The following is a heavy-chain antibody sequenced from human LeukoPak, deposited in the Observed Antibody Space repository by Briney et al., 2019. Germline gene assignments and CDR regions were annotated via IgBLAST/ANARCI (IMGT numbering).Heavy chain of an antibody. J-gene: IGHJ4*02. D-gene: IGHD3-22*01. CDR1: GFTFSSYA. CDR2: ITASSSSA. V-gene: IGHV3-23*01. CDR3: AREDSSGYFYDYFDY. Sequence: GGSLRLSCAASGFTFSSYAMSWVRQAPGKGLEWVSAITASSSSAYYTDSVKGRFTVSRDNSKNTLYLQMNSLGAEDTAVYYCAREDSSGYFYDYFDYWGQGTLVTVSS.